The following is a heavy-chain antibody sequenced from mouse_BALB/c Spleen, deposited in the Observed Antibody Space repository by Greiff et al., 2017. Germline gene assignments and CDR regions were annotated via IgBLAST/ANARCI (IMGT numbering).Heavy chain of an antibody. D-gene: IGHD2-1*01. CDR1: GYTFSSYW. J-gene: IGHJ2*01. CDR3: AGGAGNPDY. CDR2: ILPGSGST. V-gene: IGHV1-9*01. Sequence: QVQLKQSGAELMKPGASVKISCKATGYTFSSYWIEWVKQRPGHGLEWIGEILPGSGSTNYNEKFKGKATFTADTSSNTAYMQLSSLTSEDSAVYYCAGGAGNPDYWGQGTTLTVSS.